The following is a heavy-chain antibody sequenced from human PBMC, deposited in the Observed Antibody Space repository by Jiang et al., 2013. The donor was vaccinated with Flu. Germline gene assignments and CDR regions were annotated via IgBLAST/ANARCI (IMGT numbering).Heavy chain of an antibody. J-gene: IGHJ4*02. V-gene: IGHV4-39*01. CDR3: ASFVVVVAAGDFSDDY. CDR2: IYYSGST. Sequence: GPGLVKPSETLSLTCTVSGGSISSSSYYWGWIRQPPGKGLEWIGSIYYSGSTYYNPSLKSRVTISVDTSKNQFSLKLSSVTAADTAVYYCASFVVVVAAGDFSDDYWGQGTLVTVSS. D-gene: IGHD2-15*01. CDR1: GGSISSSSYY.